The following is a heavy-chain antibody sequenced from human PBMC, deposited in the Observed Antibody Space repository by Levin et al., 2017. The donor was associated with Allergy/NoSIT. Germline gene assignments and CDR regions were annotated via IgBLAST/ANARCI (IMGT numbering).Heavy chain of an antibody. CDR1: GGSISSYY. Sequence: KASETLSLTCTVSGGSISSYYWSWIRQPPGKGLEWIGYIYYSGSTNYNPSLKSRVTISVDTSKNQFSLKLSSVTAADTAVYYCARVGSEAGAFDIWGQGTMVTVSS. J-gene: IGHJ3*02. V-gene: IGHV4-59*01. CDR2: IYYSGST. D-gene: IGHD6-19*01. CDR3: ARVGSEAGAFDI.